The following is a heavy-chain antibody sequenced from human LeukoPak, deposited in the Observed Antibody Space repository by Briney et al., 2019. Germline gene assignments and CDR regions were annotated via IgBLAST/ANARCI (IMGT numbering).Heavy chain of an antibody. CDR2: ISYDGSNK. Sequence: DPGGSLRLSCAASGFTFSSYGMHWVRQAPGKGLEWVAVISYDGSNKYYADSVKGRFTISRDNAKNSLYLQMNSLRDEDTAVYYCARDLKKYYDSSGYRQKLYYYYGMDVWGQGTTVTVSS. CDR1: GFTFSSYG. V-gene: IGHV3-30*03. J-gene: IGHJ6*02. CDR3: ARDLKKYYDSSGYRQKLYYYYGMDV. D-gene: IGHD3-22*01.